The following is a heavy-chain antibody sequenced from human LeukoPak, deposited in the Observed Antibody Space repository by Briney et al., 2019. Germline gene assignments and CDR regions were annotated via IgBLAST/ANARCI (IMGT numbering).Heavy chain of an antibody. V-gene: IGHV1-46*01. CDR1: GYTFTNYY. CDR2: INPSGGST. Sequence: ASVKVSCKASGYTFTNYYMHWVRQAPGQGLEWMGIINPSGGSTSYAQKFQGRVTMTRDTSTSTVYMELSSLRSEDTAVYYCARVWGTTGYFDYWGQGTLVTVSS. D-gene: IGHD4-17*01. J-gene: IGHJ4*02. CDR3: ARVWGTTGYFDY.